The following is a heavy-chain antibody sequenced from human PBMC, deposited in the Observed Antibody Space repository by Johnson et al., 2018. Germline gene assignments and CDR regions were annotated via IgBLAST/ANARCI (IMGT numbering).Heavy chain of an antibody. V-gene: IGHV3-21*04. CDR3: AKGGSGWANWFDP. CDR1: GFTFSSYS. Sequence: VQLVQSGGGLVKPGGSXRLSCAASGFTFSSYSMNWVRQAPGKGLEWVSSISSSSSYIYYADSVKGRFTISRDKAKNSLYLQMNSLRAEDTAVYYFAKGGSGWANWFDPWGQGTLVTVSS. D-gene: IGHD6-19*01. CDR2: ISSSSSYI. J-gene: IGHJ5*02.